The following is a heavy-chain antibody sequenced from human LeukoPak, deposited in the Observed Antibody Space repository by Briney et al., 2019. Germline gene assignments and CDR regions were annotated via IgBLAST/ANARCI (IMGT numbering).Heavy chain of an antibody. J-gene: IGHJ6*03. CDR1: GGSISSYY. CDR2: IYTSGST. V-gene: IGHV4-4*07. CDR3: ATLVDATTPLSYYFIGV. Sequence: PSETLSLTCTVSGGSISSYYWSWIRQPAGKGLEWIGRIYTSGSTNYNASLKSRVTISVDTSKNQFSLKLSSVTAADTAVYYCATLVDATTPLSYYFIGVWGKGTTVTVSS. D-gene: IGHD4-11*01.